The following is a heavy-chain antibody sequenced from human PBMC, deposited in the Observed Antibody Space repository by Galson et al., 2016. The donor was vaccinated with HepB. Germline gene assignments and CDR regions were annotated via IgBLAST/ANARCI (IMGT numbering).Heavy chain of an antibody. CDR2: IIPIFGSA. D-gene: IGHD1-14*01. Sequence: SVKVSCKASGGTFSSYSISWVRQAPGQGPEWMGAIIPIFGSANYAQKFQGRVTIAADESTSTAYMELNSLRSEDTAMYYCARDRDISFSGHYAFDIWGQGTVVTVSS. CDR1: GGTFSSYS. J-gene: IGHJ3*02. CDR3: ARDRDISFSGHYAFDI. V-gene: IGHV1-69*13.